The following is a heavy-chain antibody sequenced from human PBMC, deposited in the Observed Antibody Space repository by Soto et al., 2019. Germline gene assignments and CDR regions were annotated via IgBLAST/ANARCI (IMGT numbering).Heavy chain of an antibody. CDR3: AKAIENYSTGYYKPFYYFGVDV. J-gene: IGHJ6*02. Sequence: PGGSLRLSCAASGLTFGSYGMHWVRQAPGKGLEWVAGISYDGSKKYYGESVKGRFTISSDNSKNTLYLQMNSLRVEDTAVYYCAKAIENYSTGYYKPFYYFGVDVWGQGTTVTVSS. D-gene: IGHD3-22*01. V-gene: IGHV3-30*18. CDR2: ISYDGSKK. CDR1: GLTFGSYG.